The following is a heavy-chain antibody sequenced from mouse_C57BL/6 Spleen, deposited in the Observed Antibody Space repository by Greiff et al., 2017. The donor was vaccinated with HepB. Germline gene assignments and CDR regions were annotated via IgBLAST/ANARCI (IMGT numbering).Heavy chain of an antibody. CDR2: ISDGGSYT. V-gene: IGHV5-4*01. CDR3: ARDSAEYAMDY. J-gene: IGHJ4*01. CDR1: GFTFSSYA. Sequence: EVHLVESGGGLVKPGGSLKLSCAASGFTFSSYAMSWVRQTPEKRLEWVATISDGGSYTYYPDNVKGRFTISRDNAKNNLYLQMSHLKSEDTAMYYCARDSAEYAMDYWGQGTSVTVSS.